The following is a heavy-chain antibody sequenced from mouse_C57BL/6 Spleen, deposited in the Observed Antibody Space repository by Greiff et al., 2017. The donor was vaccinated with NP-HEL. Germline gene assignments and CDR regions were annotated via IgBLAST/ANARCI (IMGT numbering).Heavy chain of an antibody. D-gene: IGHD1-1*01. CDR1: GYTFTNYL. Sequence: VQVVESGAELVRPGTSVKVSCKASGYTFTNYLIEWVKQRPGQGLEWIGVINPGSGGTNYNEKFKGKTTLTADKSSSTDYMQLSSLTSEDSAVYFCAIGGVVATDYAMDYWGQGTSVTVSS. J-gene: IGHJ4*01. CDR3: AIGGVVATDYAMDY. V-gene: IGHV1-54*01. CDR2: INPGSGGT.